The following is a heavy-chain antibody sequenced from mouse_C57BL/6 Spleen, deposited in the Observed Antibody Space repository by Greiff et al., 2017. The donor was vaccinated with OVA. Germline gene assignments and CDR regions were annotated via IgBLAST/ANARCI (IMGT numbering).Heavy chain of an antibody. D-gene: IGHD2-10*02. CDR2: IDPSDSYT. CDR1: GYTFTSYW. J-gene: IGHJ4*01. CDR3: ARGGYGNYHGAMDY. Sequence: QVQLQQPVAELVMPGASVKLSCKASGYTFTSYWMHWVKQRPGQGLEWIGEIDPSDSYTNYNQKFKGKSTLTVDKSSSTAYMQLSSLTSEDSAVYYCARGGYGNYHGAMDYWGQGTSVTVSS. V-gene: IGHV1-69*01.